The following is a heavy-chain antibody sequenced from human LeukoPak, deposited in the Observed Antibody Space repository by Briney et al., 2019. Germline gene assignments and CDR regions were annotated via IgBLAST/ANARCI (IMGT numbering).Heavy chain of an antibody. Sequence: SETLSLTCAVYGGSFSSYYWSWIRQPPGKGLEWIGYIYYSGSTNYNPSLKSRVTISVDTSKNQFSLKLSSVTAADTAVYYCARAVREWLRFDYWGQGTLVTVSS. CDR1: GGSFSSYY. J-gene: IGHJ4*02. CDR2: IYYSGST. V-gene: IGHV4-59*01. D-gene: IGHD5-12*01. CDR3: ARAVREWLRFDY.